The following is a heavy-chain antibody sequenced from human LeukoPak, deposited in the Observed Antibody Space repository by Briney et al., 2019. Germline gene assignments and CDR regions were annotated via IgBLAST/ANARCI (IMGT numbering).Heavy chain of an antibody. CDR3: AKGGRVDTALVAYFDY. CDR1: GFTFSSYG. Sequence: GGSLILSCAASGFTFSSYGMHWVRQAPGKGLDWVAVISYDGSFKFYADSVKGRFTISRDNSMDTLYLQLNSLRDEDTAVYYCAKGGRVDTALVAYFDYWGQGTLVTVSS. J-gene: IGHJ4*02. D-gene: IGHD5-18*01. V-gene: IGHV3-30*18. CDR2: ISYDGSFK.